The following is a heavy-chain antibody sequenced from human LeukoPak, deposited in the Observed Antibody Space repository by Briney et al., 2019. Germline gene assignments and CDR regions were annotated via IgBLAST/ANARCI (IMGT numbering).Heavy chain of an antibody. V-gene: IGHV3-48*03. J-gene: IGHJ4*02. D-gene: IGHD6-6*01. CDR2: ISSSGSTI. CDR1: GFTFSSYE. CDR3: ARDSSSSPFDY. Sequence: PGGSLRLSCAASGFTFSSYEMNRVRQAPGKGLEWVSYISSSGSTIYYADSVKGRFTISRDNAKNSLYLQMNSLRAEDTAVYYCARDSSSSPFDYWGQGTLVTVSS.